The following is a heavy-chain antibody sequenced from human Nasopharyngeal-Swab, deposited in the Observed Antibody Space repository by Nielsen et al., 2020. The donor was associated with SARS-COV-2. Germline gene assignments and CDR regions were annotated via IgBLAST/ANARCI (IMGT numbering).Heavy chain of an antibody. J-gene: IGHJ4*02. CDR3: ARGTPGIPGVDY. D-gene: IGHD2-8*02. CDR2: VSGDGVTT. Sequence: GESLKISCAASGFTFNTYWMNWVRQAPGKGLEYLSAVSGDGVTTHYADSLKGRFTISRDNSKNTVYLQLGSLTAEDMAVYFCARGTPGIPGVDYWGQGTLVTVSS. V-gene: IGHV3-64*02. CDR1: GFTFNTYW.